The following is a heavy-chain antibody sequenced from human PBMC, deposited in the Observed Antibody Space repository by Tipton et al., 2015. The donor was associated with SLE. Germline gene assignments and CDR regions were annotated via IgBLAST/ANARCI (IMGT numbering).Heavy chain of an antibody. D-gene: IGHD3-3*01. CDR1: GYSISSGYY. V-gene: IGHV4-38-2*01. CDR2: IYHSGST. J-gene: IGHJ4*02. CDR3: ARHGMVHPDYFDY. Sequence: TLSLTCAVSGYSISSGYYWGWIRQPPGKGLEWIGSIYHSGSTHYNPSPKSRLTISVDTSKNQFSLKLTSVTAADTAVYYCARHGMVHPDYFDYWGQGTLVTVSS.